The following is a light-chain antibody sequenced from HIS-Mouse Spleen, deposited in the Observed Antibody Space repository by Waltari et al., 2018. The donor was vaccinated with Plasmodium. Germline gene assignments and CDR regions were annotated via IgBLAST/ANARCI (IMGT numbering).Light chain of an antibody. V-gene: IGKV1-39*01. Sequence: QMTPSPSSLSAPVADRVTITCRASQSISSYLNWYQQKPGKAPKLLIYAASSLQSGVPSRFSGSGSGTDFTLTISSLQPEDFATYYCQQSHTFGQGTKLEIK. J-gene: IGKJ2*01. CDR3: QQSHT. CDR1: QSISSY. CDR2: AAS.